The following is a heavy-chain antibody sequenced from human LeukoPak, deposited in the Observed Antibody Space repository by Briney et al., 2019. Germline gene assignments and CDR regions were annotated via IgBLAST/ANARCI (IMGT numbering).Heavy chain of an antibody. D-gene: IGHD3-10*01. CDR3: AGAEVRGVTTNSRFDP. Sequence: GGSLRLSCAASGFTFSSYAMHWVRQAPGKGLEWVAVISYDGSNKYYADSVKGRFTISRDNSKNTLYLQMNSLRAEDTAVYYCAGAEVRGVTTNSRFDPWGQGTLVTVSS. J-gene: IGHJ5*02. CDR2: ISYDGSNK. V-gene: IGHV3-30-3*01. CDR1: GFTFSSYA.